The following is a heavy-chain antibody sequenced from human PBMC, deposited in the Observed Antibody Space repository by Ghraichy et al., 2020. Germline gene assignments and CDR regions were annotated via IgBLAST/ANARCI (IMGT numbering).Heavy chain of an antibody. V-gene: IGHV4-31*11. CDR3: ARGVSGYVIRDDYDH. CDR1: GVSINTGGYY. Sequence: SQTLSLTCAVSGVSINTGGYYWTWIRQFPGKGLEWIGHIHYSGNANYNPSLRSRLTISVDTSKNQFSLNLRSVTAADTAVYYCARGVSGYVIRDDYDHWGQGNRVTVSS. D-gene: IGHD3-16*01. J-gene: IGHJ4*02. CDR2: IHYSGNA.